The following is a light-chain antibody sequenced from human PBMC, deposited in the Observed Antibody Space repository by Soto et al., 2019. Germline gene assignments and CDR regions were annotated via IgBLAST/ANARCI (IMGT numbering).Light chain of an antibody. CDR2: DVA. J-gene: IGLJ1*01. CDR3: CSFTSSNTHV. CDR1: SSDVGGSNF. Sequence: QSALTQPASVSASPGQSITISCTGTSSDVGGSNFVSWYQQHPGKPPKLIIYDVATRPSGVSGRFSGSKSGNTASLTISGLQAEDEADYYCCSFTSSNTHVFGTGTKLTVL. V-gene: IGLV2-14*03.